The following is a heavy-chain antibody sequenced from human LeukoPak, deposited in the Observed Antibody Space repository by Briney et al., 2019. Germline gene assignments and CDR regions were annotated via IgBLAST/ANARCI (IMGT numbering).Heavy chain of an antibody. CDR3: ARAVYQQWLTYYFDY. CDR2: INTNTGNP. J-gene: IGHJ4*02. CDR1: GYPFTDYG. Sequence: GASVKVSCKASGYPFTDYGIGWVRQAPGQGLEWMGWINTNTGNPTYAQGFTGRFVFSLDTSVSTAYLQISSLKAEDTAVYYCARAVYQQWLTYYFDYWGQGTLVTVSS. D-gene: IGHD6-19*01. V-gene: IGHV7-4-1*02.